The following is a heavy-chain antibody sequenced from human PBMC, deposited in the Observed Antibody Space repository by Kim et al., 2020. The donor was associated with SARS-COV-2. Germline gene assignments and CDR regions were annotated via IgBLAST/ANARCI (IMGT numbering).Heavy chain of an antibody. CDR3: VTVAGTVYVY. CDR2: IIPILGIA. J-gene: IGHJ4*02. D-gene: IGHD6-19*01. CDR1: GGTFSSYA. V-gene: IGHV1-69*04. Sequence: SVKVSCKASGGTFSSYAISWVRQAPGQGLEWMGRIIPILGIANYAQKFQGRVTITADKSTSTAYMELSSLRSEDTAVYYCVTVAGTVYVYWGQGTLVTVSS.